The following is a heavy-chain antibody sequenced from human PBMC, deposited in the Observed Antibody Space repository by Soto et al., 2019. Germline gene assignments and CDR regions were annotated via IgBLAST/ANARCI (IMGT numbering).Heavy chain of an antibody. CDR2: INPNSGGT. V-gene: IGHV1-2*02. J-gene: IGHJ3*02. CDR1: GYTFTGYY. D-gene: IGHD5-12*01. Sequence: ASVKVSCKASGYTFTGYYMHWVRQAPGQGLEWMGWINPNSGGTNYAQKFQGRVTMTRDTSISTAYMELSRLRSDDTAVYYCARDPSVWLQPHAFDIWGQGTMVTVSS. CDR3: ARDPSVWLQPHAFDI.